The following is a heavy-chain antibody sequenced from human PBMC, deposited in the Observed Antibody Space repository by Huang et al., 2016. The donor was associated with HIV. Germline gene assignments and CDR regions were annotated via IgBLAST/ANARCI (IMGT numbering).Heavy chain of an antibody. CDR2: IGSDSRDT. CDR3: ARDTYYTDIWKRNDASFL. J-gene: IGHJ3*01. Sequence: QVQLVQSGGEVKQPGASVRVSYKASGYAFGSYGMSWGRQAPGQGLEWLGWIGSDSRDTRTAQKFQGRVTMTTDRSATTTYMELRSLRYDDTAVYYCARDTYYTDIWKRNDASFLWGQGTMITVYS. V-gene: IGHV1-18*01. CDR1: GYAFGSYG. D-gene: IGHD3-22*01.